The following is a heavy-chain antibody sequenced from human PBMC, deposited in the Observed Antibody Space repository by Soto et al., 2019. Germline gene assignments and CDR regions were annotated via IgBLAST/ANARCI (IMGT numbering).Heavy chain of an antibody. CDR2: INSDGSST. CDR1: GFTFSSYW. V-gene: IGHV3-74*01. J-gene: IGHJ4*02. D-gene: IGHD2-2*02. CDR3: ARDRLQGSCSGTRCYKGIDY. Sequence: EVQLVESGGDLVQPGGSLRLSCAASGFTFSSYWMHWVRQARGKGLVWVSRINSDGSSTIYADSVRGRFTISRDNDKIALYLQMNSLRAEDTSVYYCARDRLQGSCSGTRCYKGIDYWGQGTLVTVSS.